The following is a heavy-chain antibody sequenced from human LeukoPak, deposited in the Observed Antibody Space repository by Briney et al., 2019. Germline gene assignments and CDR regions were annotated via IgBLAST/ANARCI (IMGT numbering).Heavy chain of an antibody. CDR2: IIPIFGTA. CDR3: ARDRVSDIVVVPAAMARDDY. J-gene: IGHJ4*02. V-gene: IGHV1-69*05. CDR1: GGTFSSYA. D-gene: IGHD2-2*01. Sequence: SVKVSCKASGGTFSSYAISWVRQAPGQGLEWMGGIIPIFGTANYAQKLQGRVTMTTDTSTSTAYMELRSLRSDDTAVYYCARDRVSDIVVVPAAMARDDYWGQGTLVTVSS.